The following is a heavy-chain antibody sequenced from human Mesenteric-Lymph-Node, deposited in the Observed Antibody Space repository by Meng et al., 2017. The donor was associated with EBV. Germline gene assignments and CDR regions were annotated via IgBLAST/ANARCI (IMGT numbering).Heavy chain of an antibody. CDR2: ISAYNGNT. D-gene: IGHD6-13*01. Sequence: QVQLVKCGTAVKKPGSSVKVSCKASGGNFNTDILTWVRQAPGQGLEWMGGISAYNGNTNYAQKLQGRVTMTTDTSTSTAYMELRSLRSDDTAVYYCARGNDSSSWPDNWFDPWGQGTLVTVSS. V-gene: IGHV1-18*01. CDR1: GGNFNTDI. CDR3: ARGNDSSSWPDNWFDP. J-gene: IGHJ5*02.